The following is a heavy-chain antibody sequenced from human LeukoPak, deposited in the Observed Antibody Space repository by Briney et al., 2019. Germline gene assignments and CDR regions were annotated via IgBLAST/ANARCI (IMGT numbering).Heavy chain of an antibody. D-gene: IGHD3-22*01. V-gene: IGHV3-48*02. Sequence: GGSLRLSCAAPGFPFSYFSLNWVRQAPGKGLEWVSYISVSGSRTTYADSVQGRFIISRNDAQNSLYLQMNSLRDEDTAVYYCARDSGHHYDQLDCWGQGTLVTVSS. CDR2: ISVSGSRT. CDR1: GFPFSYFS. J-gene: IGHJ4*02. CDR3: ARDSGHHYDQLDC.